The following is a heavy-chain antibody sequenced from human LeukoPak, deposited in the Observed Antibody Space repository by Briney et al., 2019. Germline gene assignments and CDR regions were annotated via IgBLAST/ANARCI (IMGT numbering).Heavy chain of an antibody. Sequence: GGSLRLSCAASGYTFSDYYMSWIRQAPGKGLEWVSYISSSGSTIYYADSVKGRFTISRDNAKNSLYLQMNSLRAEDTAVYYCARDFYGSGSYRSHFDYWGQGTLVTVSS. CDR3: ARDFYGSGSYRSHFDY. D-gene: IGHD3-10*01. CDR2: ISSSGSTI. J-gene: IGHJ4*02. CDR1: GYTFSDYY. V-gene: IGHV3-11*04.